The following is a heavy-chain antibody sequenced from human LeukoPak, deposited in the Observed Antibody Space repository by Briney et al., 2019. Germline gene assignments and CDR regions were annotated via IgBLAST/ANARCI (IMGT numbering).Heavy chain of an antibody. D-gene: IGHD3-16*01. Sequence: ASVKVSCKASGYTFTGYYMHWVRQAPGQVLEWMGWINPNSGGTNYAQKFQGRVTMTRDTSISTAYMELSRLRSDDTAVYYCARGTGGNNWFDPWGQGTLVTVSS. CDR1: GYTFTGYY. J-gene: IGHJ5*02. V-gene: IGHV1-2*02. CDR2: INPNSGGT. CDR3: ARGTGGNNWFDP.